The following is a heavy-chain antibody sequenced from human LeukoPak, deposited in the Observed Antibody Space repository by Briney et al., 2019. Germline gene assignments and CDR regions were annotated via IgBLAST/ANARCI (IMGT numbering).Heavy chain of an antibody. CDR1: GGSISNYY. CDR2: IYYSGNT. D-gene: IGHD2-15*01. J-gene: IGHJ3*02. Sequence: SETLYLTCNVSGGSISNYYRSWFRQPPGKGLEWIGYIYYSGNTDSNPSLKSRVTISVGTSKYQFFLNVGSVTAADTAVYYCASRESGWRGAFDIWGQGTMVIVSS. CDR3: ASRESGWRGAFDI. V-gene: IGHV4-59*08.